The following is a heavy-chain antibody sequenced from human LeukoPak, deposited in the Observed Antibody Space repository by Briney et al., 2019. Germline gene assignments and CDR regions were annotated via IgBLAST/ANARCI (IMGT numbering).Heavy chain of an antibody. CDR3: ARDYYDSSLGYYFDY. CDR1: GGTFRSYA. J-gene: IGHJ4*02. V-gene: IGHV1-69*05. D-gene: IGHD3-22*01. CDR2: VIPIFGTA. Sequence: SVKVSCKASGGTFRSYAISWVRQAPGQGLEWMGGVIPIFGTANYAQKFQGRVTITTDESTSTAYMELSSLRSEDTAVYYCARDYYDSSLGYYFDYWGQGTLVTVSS.